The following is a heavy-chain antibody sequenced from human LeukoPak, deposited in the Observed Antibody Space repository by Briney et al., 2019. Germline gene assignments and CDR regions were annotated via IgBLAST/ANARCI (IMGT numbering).Heavy chain of an antibody. CDR2: FDPEDGET. V-gene: IGHV1-24*01. Sequence: SVKVSCKVSGYTLTELSMHWVRQAPGKGLEWMGGFDPEDGETIYAQKFQGRVTMTEDTSTDTAYMELSSLRSEDTAVYYCATAVLRYFDWGRYWGQGTLVTVSS. J-gene: IGHJ4*02. D-gene: IGHD3-9*01. CDR1: GYTLTELS. CDR3: ATAVLRYFDWGRY.